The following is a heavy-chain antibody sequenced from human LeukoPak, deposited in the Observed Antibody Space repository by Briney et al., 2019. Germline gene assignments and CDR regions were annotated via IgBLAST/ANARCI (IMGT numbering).Heavy chain of an antibody. CDR3: ARDLVTLTYYYYGMDV. Sequence: GGSLRLSCAASGFTVSSNYMSWARQAPGKGLEWVSVIYSGGSTYYADSVKGRFTISRDNSKNTLYLQMNSLRAEDTAVYYCARDLVTLTYYYYGMDVWGQGTTVTVSS. CDR2: IYSGGST. D-gene: IGHD4-23*01. CDR1: GFTVSSNY. J-gene: IGHJ6*02. V-gene: IGHV3-66*01.